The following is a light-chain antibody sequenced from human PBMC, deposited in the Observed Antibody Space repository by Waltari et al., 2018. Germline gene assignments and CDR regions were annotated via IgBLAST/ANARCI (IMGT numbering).Light chain of an antibody. V-gene: IGLV1-47*01. J-gene: IGLJ3*02. CDR2: KNS. Sequence: QSVLTQPPSASETPGQRVIISCSGSSSNIGTHYVYWYQRHPGMAPKLLIYKNSQRPSGVPDRISGFRSGSSASLVISGLRSEDEADYFCAVWDDSLSTWMFGGGTKLTVL. CDR3: AVWDDSLSTWM. CDR1: SSNIGTHY.